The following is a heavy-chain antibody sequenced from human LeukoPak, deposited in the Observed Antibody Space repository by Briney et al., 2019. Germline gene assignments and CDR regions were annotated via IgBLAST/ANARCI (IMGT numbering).Heavy chain of an antibody. D-gene: IGHD5-18*01. V-gene: IGHV3-7*01. CDR2: IKQDGSER. J-gene: IGHJ4*02. CDR3: ARDLDLGYSYGYDY. CDR1: GFTFSSYW. Sequence: GGSLRLSCAASGFTFSSYWMSWVRQAPGKGLEWVANIKQDGSERYYVDSVKGRFTISRDNAKNSLYLQMNSLRVEDTAVYYCARDLDLGYSYGYDYWGQGTLVTVSS.